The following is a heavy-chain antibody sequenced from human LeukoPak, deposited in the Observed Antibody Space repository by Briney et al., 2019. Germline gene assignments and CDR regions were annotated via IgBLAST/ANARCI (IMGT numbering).Heavy chain of an antibody. D-gene: IGHD6-13*01. CDR2: IYYSGST. J-gene: IGHJ4*02. CDR3: ARRTAADGAQDY. V-gene: IGHV4-39*01. CDR1: GGSISSSNYH. Sequence: SETLSLTCTVSGGSISSSNYHWGWIRQRPGKGLEWIGSIYYSGSTYYNPSLKSRVTISVDTSKNQFSLKLSSVTAADTAVYYCARRTAADGAQDYWGQGTLVTVSS.